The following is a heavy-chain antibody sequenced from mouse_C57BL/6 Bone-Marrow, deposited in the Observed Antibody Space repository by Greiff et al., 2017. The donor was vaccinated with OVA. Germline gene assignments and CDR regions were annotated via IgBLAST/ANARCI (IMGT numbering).Heavy chain of an antibody. D-gene: IGHD1-1*01. CDR3: ARNPLVATPAMDY. Sequence: EVQLVESGGGLVKPGGSLKLSCAASGFTFSDYGMHWVRQAPEKGLEWVAYISSGSSTIYDADTVKGRFTISRDNAKHTLFLQMTSLRSEDTAMYYCARNPLVATPAMDYWGQGTSVTVSS. CDR2: ISSGSSTI. V-gene: IGHV5-17*01. J-gene: IGHJ4*01. CDR1: GFTFSDYG.